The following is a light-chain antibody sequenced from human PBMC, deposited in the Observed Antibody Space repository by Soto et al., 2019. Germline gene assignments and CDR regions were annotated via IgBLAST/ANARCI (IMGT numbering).Light chain of an antibody. V-gene: IGKV3-15*01. Sequence: ETVLTQSPATFSVSPGERATLSCRASQSIGSNLAWYQQRPGQPPRLLIYGASTRATGVPARFSGSESGTEFTLTLNILQSEDFALYYCQQYNQWPLFTFGPGTKVDIK. CDR3: QQYNQWPLFT. J-gene: IGKJ3*01. CDR2: GAS. CDR1: QSIGSN.